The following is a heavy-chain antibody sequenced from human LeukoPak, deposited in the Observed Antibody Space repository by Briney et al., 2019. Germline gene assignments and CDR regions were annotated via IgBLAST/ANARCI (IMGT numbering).Heavy chain of an antibody. J-gene: IGHJ4*02. Sequence: HGESLKISCKGSGYSFTSYWIGWVRQMPGKGLEWMGRIDPSDSYTNYSPSFQGHVTISADKSISTAYLQWSSLKASDTAMYYCARNSEWSDDYWGQGTLVTVSS. CDR2: IDPSDSYT. CDR3: ARNSEWSDDY. V-gene: IGHV5-10-1*01. D-gene: IGHD3-3*01. CDR1: GYSFTSYW.